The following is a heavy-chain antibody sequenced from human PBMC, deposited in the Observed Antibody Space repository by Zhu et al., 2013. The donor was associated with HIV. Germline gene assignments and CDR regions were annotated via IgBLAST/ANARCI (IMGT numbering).Heavy chain of an antibody. CDR2: ISTGSSTK. Sequence: EVQLVESGGGLVQPGGSLRLSCAASGFTFSSYAMNWVRQAPGMGLEWVSYISTGSSTKHYADSVKGRFTISRDNAKNSLYLQMNSLRAEDTAVYYCTREVTTDAFDIWGQGTMVTVSS. CDR3: TREVTTDAFDI. D-gene: IGHD4-17*01. J-gene: IGHJ3*02. V-gene: IGHV3-48*04. CDR1: GFTFSSYA.